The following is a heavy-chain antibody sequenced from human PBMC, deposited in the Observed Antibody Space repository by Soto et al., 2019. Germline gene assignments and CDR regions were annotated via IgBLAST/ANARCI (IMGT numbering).Heavy chain of an antibody. V-gene: IGHV4-59*08. D-gene: IGHD3-10*01. CDR2: IYYSGST. CDR1: GGSISSYY. J-gene: IGHJ4*02. Sequence: SETLSLTCTVSGGSISSYYWSWIRQPPGKGLEWIGYIYYSGSTNYNPSLKSRVTISVDTSKNQCSLKLSSVTAADTAVYYCARHAGSSWFGEFLLDYWGQGTLVTVSS. CDR3: ARHAGSSWFGEFLLDY.